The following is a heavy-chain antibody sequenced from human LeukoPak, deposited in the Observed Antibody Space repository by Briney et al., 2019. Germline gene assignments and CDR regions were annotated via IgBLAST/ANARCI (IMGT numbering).Heavy chain of an antibody. CDR3: AAVSGHYTLLDA. CDR1: GYNLNDIS. V-gene: IGHV1-24*01. D-gene: IGHD4-11*01. J-gene: IGHJ5*02. CDR2: VDPDDGQR. Sequence: ASVKVSCKISGYNLNDISVHWVRQPPGKGLEWMGGVDPDDGQRVYAQRFQGRVTMTEDTSTNTAYMELSRLRSEDTAVYFCAAVSGHYTLLDAWGQGALVTVST.